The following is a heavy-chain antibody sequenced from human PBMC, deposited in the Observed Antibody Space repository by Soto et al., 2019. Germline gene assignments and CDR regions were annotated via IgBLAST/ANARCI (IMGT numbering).Heavy chain of an antibody. CDR3: ARSAPPIDY. Sequence: ASVKVSCKPSGGTFTTIAISWVRQAPGQRLEWMGWINAGNGNTKQTQKFQGRVTITRDKSASTAYMELSSLRSEDTAVYYCARSAPPIDYWGQGTLVTVSS. CDR2: INAGNGNT. CDR1: GGTFTTIA. J-gene: IGHJ4*02. V-gene: IGHV1-3*01.